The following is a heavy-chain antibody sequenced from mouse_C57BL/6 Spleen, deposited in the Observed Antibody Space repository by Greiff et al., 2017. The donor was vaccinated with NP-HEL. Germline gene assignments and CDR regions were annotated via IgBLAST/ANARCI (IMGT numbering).Heavy chain of an antibody. J-gene: IGHJ1*03. CDR2: ISDGGSYT. CDR1: GFTFSSYA. CDR3: ARDVVKYYGSSYVGYFDV. Sequence: VQLVESGGGLVKPGGSLKLSCAASGFTFSSYAMSWVRQTPEKRLEWVATISDGGSYTYYPDNVKGRFTIARDNAKNNPYLQMSHLKSEDTAMYYCARDVVKYYGSSYVGYFDVWGTGTTVTVSS. D-gene: IGHD1-1*01. V-gene: IGHV5-4*01.